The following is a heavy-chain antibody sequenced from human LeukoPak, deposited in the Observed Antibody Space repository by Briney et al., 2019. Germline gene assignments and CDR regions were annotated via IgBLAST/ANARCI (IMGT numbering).Heavy chain of an antibody. J-gene: IGHJ4*02. CDR1: GASISDYY. V-gene: IGHV4-4*07. D-gene: IGHD3-3*01. CDR2: ISTTGST. Sequence: SETLSLTCTVSGASISDYYWSWIRQSAGKGLEWIGRISTTGSTYYNPSFQSRVTMSADPSKTLFFLRLRSVAAADTAVYYCARSPSTIGWNWGYYFDYWGQGSLVTVSS. CDR3: ARSPSTIGWNWGYYFDY.